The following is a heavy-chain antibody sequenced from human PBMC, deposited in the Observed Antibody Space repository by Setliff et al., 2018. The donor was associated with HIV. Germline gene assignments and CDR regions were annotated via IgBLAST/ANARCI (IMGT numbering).Heavy chain of an antibody. CDR2: IIPDFGVA. Sequence: ASVKVSCKVSGGTLGSYAINWVRQAPGQGLEWIGGIIPDFGVASHTPKIQGRLTVDADKSTSTVYMVLSSLRFDDTAVYYCARSGYTSGFYWVFGAFGVWGQGKLVTVSS. D-gene: IGHD3-22*01. J-gene: IGHJ3*01. CDR1: GGTLGSYA. V-gene: IGHV1-69*10. CDR3: ARSGYTSGFYWVFGAFGV.